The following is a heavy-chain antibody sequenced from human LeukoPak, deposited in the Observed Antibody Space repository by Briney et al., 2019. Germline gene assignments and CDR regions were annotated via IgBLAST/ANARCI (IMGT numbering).Heavy chain of an antibody. V-gene: IGHV3-30*02. CDR3: AKERIVVVPAATRWLDP. J-gene: IGHJ5*02. Sequence: GGSLRLSCAASGFTFSSYGMHWVRQAPGKGLEWVAFIRYDGSNKYYADSVKGRFTISRDNSKNTLYLQMNSLRVEDTAVYYCAKERIVVVPAATRWLDPWGQGTLVTVSS. CDR2: IRYDGSNK. D-gene: IGHD2-2*01. CDR1: GFTFSSYG.